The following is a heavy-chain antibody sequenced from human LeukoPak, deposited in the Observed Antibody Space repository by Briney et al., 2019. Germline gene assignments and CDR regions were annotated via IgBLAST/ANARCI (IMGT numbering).Heavy chain of an antibody. CDR1: GFTFSSYA. CDR3: ARVAYSGYDLYDY. V-gene: IGHV3-23*01. D-gene: IGHD5-12*01. CDR2: ISGSGGST. J-gene: IGHJ4*02. Sequence: GGSLRLSCAASGFTFSSYAMSWVRQAPGKGLDWVSAISGSGGSTYYADSVKSRFTISRDNAKNSLYLQMNSLRADDTGVYYCARVAYSGYDLYDYWGQGTLVSVSS.